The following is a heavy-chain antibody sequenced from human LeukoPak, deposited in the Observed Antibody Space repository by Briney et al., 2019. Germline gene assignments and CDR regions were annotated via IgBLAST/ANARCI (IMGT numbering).Heavy chain of an antibody. CDR2: IYYSGST. V-gene: IGHV4-39*07. D-gene: IGHD1-26*01. Sequence: SETLSLTCTVSGGSISSSSYYWGWIRQPPGKGLEWIGSIYYSGSTYYNPSLKSRVTISVDTSKNQFSLKLSSVTAADTAVYYCARVGAHLDYWGQGTLVTVSS. CDR3: ARVGAHLDY. CDR1: GGSISSSSYY. J-gene: IGHJ4*02.